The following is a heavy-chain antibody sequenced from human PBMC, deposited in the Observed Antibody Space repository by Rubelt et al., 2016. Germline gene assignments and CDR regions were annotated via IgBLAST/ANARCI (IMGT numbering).Heavy chain of an antibody. V-gene: IGHV3-23*01. Sequence: EVHLLESGGGLVQPGGSLRLSCAASGFTFSSYAMSWVRQAPGKGLEWVSTIGGSGSSKYYADSVRGRFTISRDNARNSLYLQMNSLRVEDTALYYCARGGYPRTWGQGTLVTVSS. J-gene: IGHJ5*02. CDR2: IGGSGSSK. D-gene: IGHD5-18*01. CDR3: ARGGYPRT. CDR1: GFTFSSYA.